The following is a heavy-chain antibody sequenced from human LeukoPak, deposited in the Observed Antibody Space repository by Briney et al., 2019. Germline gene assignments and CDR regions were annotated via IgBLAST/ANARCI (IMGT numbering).Heavy chain of an antibody. CDR3: AKDKYYGSGSYIDY. Sequence: GGSLRLSCTASAFTLSNYAMSWVRQAPGKGLEWVSAISGSGGSTYYADSVKGRFTISRDNSKNTLYLQMNSLRAEDTAVYYCAKDKYYGSGSYIDYWGQGTLVTVSS. V-gene: IGHV3-23*01. D-gene: IGHD3-10*01. CDR2: ISGSGGST. CDR1: AFTLSNYA. J-gene: IGHJ4*02.